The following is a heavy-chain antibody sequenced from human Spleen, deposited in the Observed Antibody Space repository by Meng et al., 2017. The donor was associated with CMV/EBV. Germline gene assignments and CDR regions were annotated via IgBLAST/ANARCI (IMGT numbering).Heavy chain of an antibody. CDR3: ARILYGGNPPFDY. CDR1: GYTFTSYY. D-gene: IGHD4/OR15-4a*01. Sequence: KATGYTFTSYYIQWVRQAPGQELEWMGIINPSGGGTTYARKFQGRVTMTRDTSTSTVYMELSSLRSDDTAVYFCARILYGGNPPFDYWGQGTLVTVSS. CDR2: INPSGGGT. J-gene: IGHJ4*02. V-gene: IGHV1-46*01.